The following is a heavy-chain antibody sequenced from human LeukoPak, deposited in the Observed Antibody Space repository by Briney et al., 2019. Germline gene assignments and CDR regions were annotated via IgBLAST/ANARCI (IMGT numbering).Heavy chain of an antibody. CDR2: INTDGSIT. CDR3: ARVRGPRTGFMVREAYDY. CDR1: GFTFSDYW. V-gene: IGHV3-74*01. J-gene: IGHJ4*02. D-gene: IGHD3-10*01. Sequence: PGESLRLSCAASGFTFSDYWIHWVRQAPGKGLVWVSRINTDGSITNYADSVKGRFSISRDNAKNTLYLQMSSLRAEDTAVYYCARVRGPRTGFMVREAYDYWGQGTLVTVSS.